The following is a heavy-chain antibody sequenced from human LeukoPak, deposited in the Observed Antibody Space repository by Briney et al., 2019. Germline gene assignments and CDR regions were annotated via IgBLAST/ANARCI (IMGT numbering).Heavy chain of an antibody. CDR3: ARFYYYGSGSSFDY. Sequence: ASVKVSCKASGYTFTGYYMHWVRQAPGQGLEWMGWINPNSGGTNYAQKFQGRVTMTRDTSISTAYMELSRLRSDDTAVYYCARFYYYGSGSSFDYWGQGTLVTVSS. CDR2: INPNSGGT. V-gene: IGHV1-2*02. D-gene: IGHD3-10*01. J-gene: IGHJ4*02. CDR1: GYTFTGYY.